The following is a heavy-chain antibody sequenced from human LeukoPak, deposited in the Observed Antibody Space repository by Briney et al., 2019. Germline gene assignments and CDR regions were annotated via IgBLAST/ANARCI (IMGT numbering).Heavy chain of an antibody. Sequence: GGSLRLSCAASGFTFSNYAMHWVRQAPGKGLEWVAVISYDGSNKYYADSVKGRFAISRDNSKNTLYLQMNSLRAEDTAVYYCARDRVGATDYFDYWGQGTLVTVSS. V-gene: IGHV3-30*09. CDR1: GFTFSNYA. CDR2: ISYDGSNK. J-gene: IGHJ4*02. D-gene: IGHD1-26*01. CDR3: ARDRVGATDYFDY.